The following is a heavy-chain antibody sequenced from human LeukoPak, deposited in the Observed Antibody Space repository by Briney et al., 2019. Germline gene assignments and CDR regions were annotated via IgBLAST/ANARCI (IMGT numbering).Heavy chain of an antibody. J-gene: IGHJ3*02. CDR2: IKQDGSEK. V-gene: IGHV3-7*01. Sequence: GGSLRLSCAASGFTFSSYWMSWVRQAPGKGLEWVANIKQDGSEKYYVDSVKGRLTISRDNAKNSLYLQMNSLRAEDTAVYYCARVAPTGAFDIWGQGTMATVSS. CDR1: GFTFSSYW. CDR3: ARVAPTGAFDI.